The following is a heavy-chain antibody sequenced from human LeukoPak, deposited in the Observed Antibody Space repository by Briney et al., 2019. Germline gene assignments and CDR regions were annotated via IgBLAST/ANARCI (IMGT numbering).Heavy chain of an antibody. J-gene: IGHJ6*03. D-gene: IGHD2-15*01. CDR2: IIPIFGTA. V-gene: IGHV1-69*05. CDR3: ASHADCSGGSCYYYYYMDV. Sequence: ASVKVSCRASVGTFSSYAISWVRQAPGQGLEWMGGIIPIFGTANYAQKFQGRVTITTDESTSTAYMELSSLRSEDTAVYYCASHADCSGGSCYYYYYMDVWGKGTTVTVSS. CDR1: VGTFSSYA.